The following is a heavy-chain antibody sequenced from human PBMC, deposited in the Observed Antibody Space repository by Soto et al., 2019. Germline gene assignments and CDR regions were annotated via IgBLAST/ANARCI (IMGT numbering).Heavy chain of an antibody. V-gene: IGHV3-53*01. CDR1: GFTVSTYY. J-gene: IGHJ6*04. Sequence: EVQLVESGGDLIQPGGSLRLSCAASGFTVSTYYMSWVRQAPGKGLEWVSVIYSGGSTYYADSVRGRFTISRDNSKNTLHPQMNSLRAEDTAVYYCARTSDSRGNNYIYYGLDVWGKGPTVTVSS. CDR2: IYSGGST. CDR3: ARTSDSRGNNYIYYGLDV. D-gene: IGHD6-13*01.